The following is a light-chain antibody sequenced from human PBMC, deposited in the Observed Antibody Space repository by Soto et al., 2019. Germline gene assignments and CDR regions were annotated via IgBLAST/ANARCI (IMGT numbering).Light chain of an antibody. CDR3: QSSDSSLSVV. V-gene: IGLV1-40*01. CDR2: RNN. J-gene: IGLJ2*01. Sequence: QSVLTQPPSVSGAPGQRVTISCTGSSSNIGAGYDVHWYQLLSGTAPKLLIYRNNNRPSGVPDRFSGSQSGTSASLAITGLQAEDEADYYCQSSDSSLSVVFGGGTQLTVL. CDR1: SSNIGAGYD.